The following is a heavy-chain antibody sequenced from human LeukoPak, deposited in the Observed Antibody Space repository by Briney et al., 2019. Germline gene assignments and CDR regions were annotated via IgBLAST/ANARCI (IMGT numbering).Heavy chain of an antibody. D-gene: IGHD6-13*01. V-gene: IGHV3-74*01. CDR2: INSDGIST. J-gene: IGHJ4*02. CDR3: ARSGYSSSWYTFDY. Sequence: PGGSLRLSCAASGFTFSSYWMHWVRQAPGKGLVWVSRINSDGISTNYADSVKGRFTISRDNAKNTLYLQMNSLRAEDTAVYYCARSGYSSSWYTFDYWGQGTLGTVSS. CDR1: GFTFSSYW.